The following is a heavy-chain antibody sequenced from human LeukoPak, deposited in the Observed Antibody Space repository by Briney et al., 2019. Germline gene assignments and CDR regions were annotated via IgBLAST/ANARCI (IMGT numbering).Heavy chain of an antibody. CDR2: ISYDGSNK. Sequence: GGSLRLSCAASGFTFSSYGMHWVRQAPGKGLEWVAVISYDGSNKYYADSVKGRFTISRDNSKNTLYLQMNSLRAEDTAVYYCATAVGYCSGGSCLRYGMVVWGKGPTVTVSS. V-gene: IGHV3-30*03. CDR1: GFTFSSYG. CDR3: ATAVGYCSGGSCLRYGMVV. D-gene: IGHD2-15*01. J-gene: IGHJ6*04.